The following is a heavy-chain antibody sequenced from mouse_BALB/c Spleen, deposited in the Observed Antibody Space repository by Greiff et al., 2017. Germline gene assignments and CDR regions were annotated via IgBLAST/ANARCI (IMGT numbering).Heavy chain of an antibody. D-gene: IGHD1-1*01. CDR3: ARRGGIYYYGSSYDDLDY. CDR2: IYPGSGNT. J-gene: IGHJ2*01. Sequence: QVQLQQSGAELARPGASVKLSCKASGYTFTDYYINWVKQRTGQGLEWIGEIYPGSGNTYYNEKFKGKATLTADKSSSTAYMQLSSLTSEDSAVYFCARRGGIYYYGSSYDDLDYWGQGTTLTVSA. V-gene: IGHV1-77*01. CDR1: GYTFTDYY.